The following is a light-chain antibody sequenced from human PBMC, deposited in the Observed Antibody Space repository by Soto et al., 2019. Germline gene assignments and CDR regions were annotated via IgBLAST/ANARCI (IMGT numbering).Light chain of an antibody. V-gene: IGKV3-20*01. CDR2: AAS. J-gene: IGKJ1*01. Sequence: PGERATLSCRSSQSVNSNYLAWYQQKPGQAPRLLIYAASSRAAGFPDRFSGSGSETDFTLTISRLEPEDFAVYYCQQYDTSPWTFGQGTKVEI. CDR1: QSVNSNY. CDR3: QQYDTSPWT.